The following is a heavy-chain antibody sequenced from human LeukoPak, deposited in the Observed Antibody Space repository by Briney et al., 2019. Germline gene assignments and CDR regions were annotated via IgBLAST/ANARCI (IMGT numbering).Heavy chain of an antibody. J-gene: IGHJ5*02. Sequence: SETLFLTCDVYGGSFSGHYWSWIRQPPGKGLEWIGEINHSGSTNYNPSLKSRVTISVDTSKNQFSLKLSSVTAADTAVYYCARAPYYDFWSSYPTKLRANWFDPWGQGTLVTVSS. CDR2: INHSGST. CDR1: GGSFSGHY. CDR3: ARAPYYDFWSSYPTKLRANWFDP. V-gene: IGHV4-34*01. D-gene: IGHD3-3*01.